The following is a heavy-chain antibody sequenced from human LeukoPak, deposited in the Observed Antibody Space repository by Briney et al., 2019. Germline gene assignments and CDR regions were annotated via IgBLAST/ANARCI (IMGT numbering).Heavy chain of an antibody. V-gene: IGHV4-61*01. Sequence: PSETLSLTCTVSGGSVSSGTYYWSWIRQPPGKGLEWIGFIYYGGSTNYNPSLKSRVTISVDTSKNQFSLKLSSVTAADTAVYYCARMYSNYFDYWGQGTLVTVSS. J-gene: IGHJ4*02. CDR2: IYYGGST. CDR1: GGSVSSGTYY. D-gene: IGHD4-11*01. CDR3: ARMYSNYFDY.